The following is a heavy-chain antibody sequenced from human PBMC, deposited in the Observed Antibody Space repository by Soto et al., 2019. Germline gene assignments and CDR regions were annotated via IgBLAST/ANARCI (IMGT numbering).Heavy chain of an antibody. CDR2: IIPMFGTA. D-gene: IGHD5-12*01. V-gene: IGHV1-69*12. CDR3: ARSPPWLQYDY. Sequence: QVQLVQSGAEVKKPGSSVKVSCKASGGTFSSYAISWVRQAPGQGLEWMGGIIPMFGTANYAQKFQGRATITADESTSTAYMELSSLRSEDSAVYYCARSPPWLQYDYWGQGTLVTVSS. CDR1: GGTFSSYA. J-gene: IGHJ4*02.